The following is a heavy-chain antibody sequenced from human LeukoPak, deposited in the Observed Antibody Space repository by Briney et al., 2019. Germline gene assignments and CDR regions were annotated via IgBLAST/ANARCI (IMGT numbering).Heavy chain of an antibody. J-gene: IGHJ5*02. Sequence: SETLSLTCTVSGGSISNTDYYWAWIRQPPGKGLEWIGSVFYSGSTYHNPSLKSRVTISVDTSKNQFSLKLSSVTAADTAVYYCARRYDFWSGYGWFDPWGQGTLVTVSS. D-gene: IGHD3-3*01. CDR3: ARRYDFWSGYGWFDP. V-gene: IGHV4-39*07. CDR2: VFYSGST. CDR1: GGSISNTDYY.